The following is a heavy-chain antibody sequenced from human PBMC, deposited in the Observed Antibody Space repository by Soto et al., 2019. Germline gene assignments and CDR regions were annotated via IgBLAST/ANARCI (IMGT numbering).Heavy chain of an antibody. J-gene: IGHJ4*02. Sequence: HPGGSLRLSCAASGFAVSSFWMSWVRQAPGKGLEWVANIKRDGSEKYYVDSVKGRFTTSRDNSKNTLYLQMNSLRAEDAAVYYCAKEMTSGYYLFDYWGQGTLVTVSS. D-gene: IGHD3-22*01. CDR2: IKRDGSEK. CDR3: AKEMTSGYYLFDY. CDR1: GFAVSSFW. V-gene: IGHV3-7*03.